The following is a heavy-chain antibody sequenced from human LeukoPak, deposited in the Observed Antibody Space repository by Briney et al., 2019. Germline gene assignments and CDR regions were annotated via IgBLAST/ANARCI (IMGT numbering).Heavy chain of an antibody. CDR3: ASGRGSYYGTFYFDY. Sequence: PSETLSLTCSVSGGSISSSSYYWAWIRQPPGKGLEWIGSIYYSGSPYYNPSLKSRVTISVDTSKNQFSLKLSSVTAADTAVYYCASGRGSYYGTFYFDYWGQGTQVTVSS. D-gene: IGHD1-26*01. V-gene: IGHV4-39*01. J-gene: IGHJ4*02. CDR2: IYYSGSP. CDR1: GGSISSSSYY.